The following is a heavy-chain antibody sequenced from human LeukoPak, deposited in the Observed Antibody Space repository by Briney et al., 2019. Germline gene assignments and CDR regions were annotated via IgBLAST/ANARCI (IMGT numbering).Heavy chain of an antibody. CDR1: GGSFSGYY. J-gene: IGHJ4*02. CDR3: ARHVHYYDSSGSGYHFDY. D-gene: IGHD3-22*01. Sequence: SETLSLTCAVYGGSFSGYYWSWIRQPPGKGLEWIGEINHSGSTNYNPSLKSRVTISVDTSKNQFSLKLSSVTAADTAVYYCARHVHYYDSSGSGYHFDYWGQGTLVTVSS. CDR2: INHSGST. V-gene: IGHV4-34*01.